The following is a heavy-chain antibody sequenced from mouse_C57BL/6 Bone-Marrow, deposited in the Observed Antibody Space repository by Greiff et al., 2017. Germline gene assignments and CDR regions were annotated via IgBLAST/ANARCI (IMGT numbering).Heavy chain of an antibody. D-gene: IGHD1-1*01. CDR3: ARGDLFLLAFPY. CDR1: GYTFTDYN. J-gene: IGHJ2*01. CDR2: INPNNGGT. Sequence: EVQLQQSGPELVKPGASVKMSCKASGYTFTDYNMHWVKQSHGQSLEWIGYINPNNGGTSYNQKFKGKATLTVNKSSSTAYMALRSLTSEDSAVYYCARGDLFLLAFPYWGQGTTLTVSS. V-gene: IGHV1-22*01.